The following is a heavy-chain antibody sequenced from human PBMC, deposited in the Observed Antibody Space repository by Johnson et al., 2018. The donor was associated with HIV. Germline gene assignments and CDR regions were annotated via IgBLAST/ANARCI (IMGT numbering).Heavy chain of an antibody. D-gene: IGHD5-18*01. Sequence: EVLLLESGGGVVQPGGSLRLSCAASGFSFSSYGIHWVRQAPGKGLEWVSGINWNGGTTGYADSVKGRFTISRDNAKNTLYLQMNSLRVEDTAVYHCAKERLLHDACDFWGQGTMVTVSS. CDR3: AKERLLHDACDF. CDR2: INWNGGTT. J-gene: IGHJ3*01. CDR1: GFSFSSYG. V-gene: IGHV3-20*01.